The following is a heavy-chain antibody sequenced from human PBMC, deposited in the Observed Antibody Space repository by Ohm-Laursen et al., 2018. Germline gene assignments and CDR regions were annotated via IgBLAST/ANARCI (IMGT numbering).Heavy chain of an antibody. D-gene: IGHD4-17*01. CDR1: GFTFDDYA. CDR3: AKDIATTVWDSFDI. J-gene: IGHJ3*02. V-gene: IGHV3-9*01. CDR2: ISWNSGSI. Sequence: SLRLSCTASGFTFDDYAMHWVRQAPGKGLEWVSGISWNSGSIGYADSVKGRFTTSRDNAKNSLHLQMNSLRAEDTALYYCAKDIATTVWDSFDIWGQGTMVIVSS.